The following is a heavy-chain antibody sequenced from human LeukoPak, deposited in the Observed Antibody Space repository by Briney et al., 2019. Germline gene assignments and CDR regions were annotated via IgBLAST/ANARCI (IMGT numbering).Heavy chain of an antibody. Sequence: GASVKVSCKASGYAFTGYYMHWVRQAPGQGLEWMGWINPNSGGTNYAQKFQGWVTMTRDTSISTAYMELSRLRSDDTAVYYCARGPGTTVKPIDYWGQGTLVTVSS. D-gene: IGHD1-1*01. J-gene: IGHJ4*02. CDR3: ARGPGTTVKPIDY. V-gene: IGHV1-2*04. CDR2: INPNSGGT. CDR1: GYAFTGYY.